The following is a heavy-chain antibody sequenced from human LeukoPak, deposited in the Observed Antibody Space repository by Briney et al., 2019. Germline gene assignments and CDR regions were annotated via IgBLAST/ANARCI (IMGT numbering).Heavy chain of an antibody. CDR1: GYTLTELS. J-gene: IGHJ5*02. D-gene: IGHD1-26*01. CDR2: FDPEDGET. V-gene: IGHV1-24*01. CDR3: ATVPSPRSYGADNWFDP. Sequence: VSVKVSCKVSGYTLTELSMHWVRQAPGKGLEWMGGFDPEDGETIYAQKFQGRVTMTEDTSTDTAYMELSSLRSEDTAVYYCATVPSPRSYGADNWFDPWGQGTLVTVSS.